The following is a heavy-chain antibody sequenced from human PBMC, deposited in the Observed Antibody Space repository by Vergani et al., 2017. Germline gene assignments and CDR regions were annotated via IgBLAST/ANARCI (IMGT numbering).Heavy chain of an antibody. Sequence: EVQLVESGGGLVQPGGSLRLSCAASGFTFSSYSMNWVRQAPGKGLDGVSSISSSSSTIYYADSVKGRFTISRDNAKNSLYLQMNSLRDEDTAVYYCAAEQQRGSWFDPWGQGTLVTVSS. D-gene: IGHD6-13*01. V-gene: IGHV3-48*02. CDR1: GFTFSSYS. CDR2: ISSSSSTI. J-gene: IGHJ5*02. CDR3: AAEQQRGSWFDP.